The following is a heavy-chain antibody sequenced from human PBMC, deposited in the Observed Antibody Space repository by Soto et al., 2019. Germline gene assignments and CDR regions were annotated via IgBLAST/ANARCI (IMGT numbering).Heavy chain of an antibody. D-gene: IGHD1-26*01. J-gene: IGHJ4*02. V-gene: IGHV3-30*03. CDR2: ISYDGSNK. Sequence: PGGSLRLSCAASGFTFSSYGMHWVRQAPGKGLEWVAVISYDGSNKYYADSVKGRSTISRDNSKNTLYLQMNSLRAEDTAVYYCAILMQGLLPTVDYWGQGTLVTVSS. CDR3: AILMQGLLPTVDY. CDR1: GFTFSSYG.